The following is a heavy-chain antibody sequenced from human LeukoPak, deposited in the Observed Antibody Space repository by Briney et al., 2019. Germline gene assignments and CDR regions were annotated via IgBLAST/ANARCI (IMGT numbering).Heavy chain of an antibody. Sequence: SETLSLTCTVSGGSISSYYWSWIRQPAGKGLEWIGRISTSGSTNYNPSLKSRVTMSVDTSKNQFSLKLSSVTAADTAVYYCARDRYYYDSSARYFDYWGRGTLVTVSS. CDR3: ARDRYYYDSSARYFDY. J-gene: IGHJ4*01. D-gene: IGHD3-22*01. CDR1: GGSISSYY. V-gene: IGHV4-4*07. CDR2: ISTSGST.